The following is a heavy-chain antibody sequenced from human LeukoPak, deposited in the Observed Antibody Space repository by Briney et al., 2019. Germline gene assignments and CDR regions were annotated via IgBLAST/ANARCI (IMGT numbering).Heavy chain of an antibody. CDR3: AKGSRGHCSGGSCYHTYNWFDP. J-gene: IGHJ5*02. Sequence: PGGSLRLSCAASGFTFSSYAMSWVRQAPGKGLEWVSAISGSGGSTYYADSVKGRFTISRDNSKNTLYLQMNSLRAEDTAVYYCAKGSRGHCSGGSCYHTYNWFDPWGQGTLVTVSS. CDR1: GFTFSSYA. D-gene: IGHD2-15*01. V-gene: IGHV3-23*01. CDR2: ISGSGGST.